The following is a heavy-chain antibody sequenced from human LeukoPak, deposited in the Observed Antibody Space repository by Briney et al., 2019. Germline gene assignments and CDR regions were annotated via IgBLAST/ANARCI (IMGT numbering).Heavy chain of an antibody. J-gene: IGHJ4*02. CDR1: GFTFSASA. CDR2: IRSKANNYAT. Sequence: GGSLKLSCAASGFTFSASAVHWVRQASGKGQEWIGRIRSKANNYATAYAGSLKGRFTVSRDDSKNTAYLQMNSLKTEDSAVYFCARDSSSEGPLDYWGQGTLVTVSS. V-gene: IGHV3-73*01. CDR3: ARDSSSEGPLDY. D-gene: IGHD6-6*01.